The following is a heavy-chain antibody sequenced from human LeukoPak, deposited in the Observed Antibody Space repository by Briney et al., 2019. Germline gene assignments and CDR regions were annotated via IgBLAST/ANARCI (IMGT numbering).Heavy chain of an antibody. CDR1: GFTVSNNY. Sequence: GGSLRLSCVVSGFTVSNNYMSWVRQAPRKRLEWVSLIYSGGSTYYADSVKGRFTISRDNSKNTVYLQMNSLRAEDTAMYYCARRDDHNGRDYWGQGTLVTVSS. V-gene: IGHV3-53*01. CDR3: ARRDDHNGRDY. D-gene: IGHD5-24*01. CDR2: IYSGGST. J-gene: IGHJ4*02.